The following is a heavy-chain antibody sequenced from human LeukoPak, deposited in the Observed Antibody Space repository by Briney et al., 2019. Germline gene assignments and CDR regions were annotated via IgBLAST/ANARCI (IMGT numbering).Heavy chain of an antibody. Sequence: PGGSLRLSCAASGFTFSSYAMHWVRQAPGKGLAGVAVISYDGGNKYYADSVKGRFTISRDNSKNTLYLQMNSLRAEDTAVYYCARSSERWLQSIFDYWGQGTLVTVSS. CDR2: ISYDGGNK. CDR1: GFTFSSYA. V-gene: IGHV3-30*04. D-gene: IGHD5-24*01. J-gene: IGHJ4*02. CDR3: ARSSERWLQSIFDY.